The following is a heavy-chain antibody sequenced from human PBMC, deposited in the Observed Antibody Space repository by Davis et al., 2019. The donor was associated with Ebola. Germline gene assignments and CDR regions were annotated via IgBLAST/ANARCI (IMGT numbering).Heavy chain of an antibody. CDR3: AKARAMGTTTYFDH. D-gene: IGHD1-26*01. V-gene: IGHV3-23*01. CDR1: GFTFSSYG. CDR2: ISGSGKTT. J-gene: IGHJ4*02. Sequence: GVLKISCAASGFTFSSYGMSWVRQAPGRGLEWVSTISGSGKTTNYADSVKGRFTISRDNSKITVYLEMHTLRAEDTALYYCAKARAMGTTTYFDHWGQGTLVTVSS.